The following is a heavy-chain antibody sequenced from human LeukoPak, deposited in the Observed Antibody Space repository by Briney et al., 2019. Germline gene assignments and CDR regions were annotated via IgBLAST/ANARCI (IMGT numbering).Heavy chain of an antibody. CDR2: ISGSGGST. J-gene: IGHJ5*02. D-gene: IGHD3-10*01. Sequence: GGSLRLSCAASGFTFSSYAMSWVRQAPGKGLEWVSAISGSGGSTYYADSVKGRLTISRDNSKNTLYLQMNSLRAEDTAVYYCAKERLLWFGELLSPFATWGQGTLVTVSS. CDR3: AKERLLWFGELLSPFAT. V-gene: IGHV3-23*01. CDR1: GFTFSSYA.